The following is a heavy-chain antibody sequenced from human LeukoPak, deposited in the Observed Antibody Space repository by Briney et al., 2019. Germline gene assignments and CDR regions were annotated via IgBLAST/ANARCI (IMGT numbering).Heavy chain of an antibody. CDR2: ITTSGSTI. V-gene: IGHV3-48*02. J-gene: IGHJ4*02. D-gene: IGHD3-10*01. CDR1: GFTFSSFD. CDR3: ARVRSGYYFDY. Sequence: GGSLRLSCAASGFTFSSFDMTWVRQAPGKGLEWLSYITTSGSTISYADSVKGRFTTSRDNAKNSLYLQVNSLRDEDTAVYYCARVRSGYYFDYWGQGTLVTVSS.